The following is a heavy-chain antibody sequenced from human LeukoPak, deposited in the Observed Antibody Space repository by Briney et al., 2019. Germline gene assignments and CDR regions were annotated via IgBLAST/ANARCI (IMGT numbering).Heavy chain of an antibody. V-gene: IGHV3-7*01. CDR1: GFTFSDYW. CDR2: IKQDGSQK. CDR3: ARDYSSGWPGY. D-gene: IGHD6-19*01. J-gene: IGHJ4*02. Sequence: GGSLRLSCVASGFTFSDYWMSWVRQAPGKGLEWVANIKQDGSQKYYVDSAKGRFTISRDNAKNSVYLQMNSLRAEDTAVYYCARDYSSGWPGYWGQGTLVTVSS.